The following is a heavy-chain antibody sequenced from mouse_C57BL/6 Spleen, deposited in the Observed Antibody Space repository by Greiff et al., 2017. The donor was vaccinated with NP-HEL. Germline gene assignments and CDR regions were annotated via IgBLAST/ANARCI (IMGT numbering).Heavy chain of an antibody. V-gene: IGHV6-3*01. J-gene: IGHJ1*03. CDR3: TGFSSRYFDV. CDR1: GFTFSNYW. CDR2: IRLKSDNYAT. D-gene: IGHD1-1*01. Sequence: VQLVESGGGLVQPGGSMKLSCVASGFTFSNYWMNWVRQSPEKGLEWVAQIRLKSDNYATHYAESVKGRFTISRDDSKSSVYLQMNNLRAEDTGIYYCTGFSSRYFDVWGTGTTVTVSS.